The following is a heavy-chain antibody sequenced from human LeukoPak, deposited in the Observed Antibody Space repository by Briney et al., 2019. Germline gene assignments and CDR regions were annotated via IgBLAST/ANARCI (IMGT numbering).Heavy chain of an antibody. V-gene: IGHV3-21*01. CDR2: ISSSSSYI. CDR1: GFTFSSYS. J-gene: IGHJ4*02. D-gene: IGHD3-10*01. Sequence: PGGSLRLSCAASGFTFSSYSMNWVRQAPGKGLEWVSSISSSSSYIYYADSVKGRFTISRDNAKNSLYLQMNSLRAEDTAVYYCARTNQGAYYYGSGSYDDVEFDYWGQGTLVTVSS. CDR3: ARTNQGAYYYGSGSYDDVEFDY.